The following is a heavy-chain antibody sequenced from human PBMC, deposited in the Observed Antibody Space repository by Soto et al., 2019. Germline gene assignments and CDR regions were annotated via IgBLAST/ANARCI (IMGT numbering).Heavy chain of an antibody. Sequence: SVKVSCKASGGTFSSYAISWVRQAPGKGLEWMGGIIPIFGTANYAQKFQGRVTITADKSTSTAYMELSSLRSEDTAVYYCARGRSDSSGYYPLFDYWGQGTLVTVSS. J-gene: IGHJ4*02. V-gene: IGHV1-69*06. CDR2: IIPIFGTA. CDR3: ARGRSDSSGYYPLFDY. D-gene: IGHD3-22*01. CDR1: GGTFSSYA.